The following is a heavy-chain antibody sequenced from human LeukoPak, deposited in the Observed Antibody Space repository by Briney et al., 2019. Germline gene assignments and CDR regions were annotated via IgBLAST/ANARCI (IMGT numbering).Heavy chain of an antibody. D-gene: IGHD1-14*01. J-gene: IGHJ4*02. CDR2: INHSGST. CDR3: AQYLTGFDY. Sequence: PSETLSLTCAVYGGSFSGYYWSWIRQPPGKGLEWIGEINHSGSTNYNPSLKSRVTISVDTSKNQFSLKLSSVTAADTAIYYCAQYLTGFDYWAQGTLVTVSS. V-gene: IGHV4-34*01. CDR1: GGSFSGYY.